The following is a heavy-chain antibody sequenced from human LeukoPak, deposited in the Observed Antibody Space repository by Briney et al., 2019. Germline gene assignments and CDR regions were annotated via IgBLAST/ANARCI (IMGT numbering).Heavy chain of an antibody. D-gene: IGHD3-10*01. CDR2: IYYSGST. CDR1: GGSISSYY. Sequence: SETLSLTCTVSGGSISSYYWSWIRQPPGKGLERIGYIYYSGSTNYNPSPKSRVTISVDTSKNQFSLKLSSVTAADTAVYYCARRLTSGRGYGLDVWGQGTTVTVSS. CDR3: ARRLTSGRGYGLDV. J-gene: IGHJ6*02. V-gene: IGHV4-59*08.